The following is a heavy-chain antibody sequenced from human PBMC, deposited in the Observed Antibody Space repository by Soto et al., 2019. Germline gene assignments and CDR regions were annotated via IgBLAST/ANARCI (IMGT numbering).Heavy chain of an antibody. CDR1: GGSFSGYY. D-gene: IGHD3-3*01. CDR2: INHSGST. Sequence: QVQLQQWGAGLLKPSETLSLTCAVYGGSFSGYYWSWIRQPPGKGLEWFGEINHSGSTNYNPSLKSRVTISVDTSKNQFSLKLSSVTAADTAVYYCARVGTYDFWSGYKRGYMDVWGKGTTVTVSS. CDR3: ARVGTYDFWSGYKRGYMDV. V-gene: IGHV4-34*01. J-gene: IGHJ6*03.